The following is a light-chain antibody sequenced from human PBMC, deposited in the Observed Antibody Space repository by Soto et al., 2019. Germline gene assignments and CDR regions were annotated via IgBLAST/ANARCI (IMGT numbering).Light chain of an antibody. Sequence: DIVVTQSPLSLPVTPGEAASISCRSSQSLLHRNGKTYLDWYFQKPGQSPQLLMYLGSNRASGVPDRFTGTGSGTDFTPQISRVEAEDVGVYYCMQALQSPRTFGQGTKLEIK. J-gene: IGKJ2*01. CDR1: QSLLHRNGKTY. CDR2: LGS. CDR3: MQALQSPRT. V-gene: IGKV2-28*01.